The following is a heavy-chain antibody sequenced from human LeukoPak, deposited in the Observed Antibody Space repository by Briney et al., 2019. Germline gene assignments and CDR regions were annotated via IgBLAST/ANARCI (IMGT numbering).Heavy chain of an antibody. Sequence: GGSLRLFCSASGFTFRDSAMTWVRQAPGKGLEWFSRVSSSGANTSYPESVKGRFSVSRDNAKDTLYLRVNSLRAGDTAIYYGARDMELSTWGTGTMVSVSS. CDR1: GFTFRDSA. J-gene: IGHJ3*01. CDR2: VSSSGANT. CDR3: ARDMELST. D-gene: IGHD3-16*02. V-gene: IGHV3-23*01.